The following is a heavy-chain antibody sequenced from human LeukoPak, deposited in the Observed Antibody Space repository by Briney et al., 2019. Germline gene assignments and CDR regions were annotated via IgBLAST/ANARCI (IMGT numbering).Heavy chain of an antibody. J-gene: IGHJ4*02. CDR2: ISGSGGST. Sequence: PGGSLRLSCAASGFTFSSYAMSWVRQAPGKGLGWVSAISGSGGSTYYADSVKGRFTISRDNSKNTLYLQMNSLRAEDTAVYYCAKQLRYFDWSSYYFDYWGQGTLVTVSS. CDR3: AKQLRYFDWSSYYFDY. V-gene: IGHV3-23*01. CDR1: GFTFSSYA. D-gene: IGHD3-9*01.